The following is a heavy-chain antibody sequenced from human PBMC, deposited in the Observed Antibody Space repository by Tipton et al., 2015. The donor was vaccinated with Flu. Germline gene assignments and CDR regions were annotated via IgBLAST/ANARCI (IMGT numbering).Heavy chain of an antibody. CDR3: ARAPYSDYDTSGSSFDY. V-gene: IGHV4-59*01. J-gene: IGHJ4*02. D-gene: IGHD3-22*01. Sequence: TLSLTCSVSGGSINSSYWSWIRQPPGKGLEWIGFINYNGGTDYNPSLKSRVTISVDTSKNQFSLRLSSATAADTAVYYCARAPYSDYDTSGSSFDYWGQGTLVTVSS. CDR2: INYNGGT. CDR1: GGSINSSY.